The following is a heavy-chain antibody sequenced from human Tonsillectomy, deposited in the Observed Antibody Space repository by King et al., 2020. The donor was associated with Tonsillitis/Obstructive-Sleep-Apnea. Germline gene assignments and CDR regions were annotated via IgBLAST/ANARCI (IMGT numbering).Heavy chain of an antibody. Sequence: VQLQQWGAGLLKSSETLSLTCAVYGGSFSDYYWSWIRQSPGKGLEWIGEINHSGSTNYNPSLKSRVTISVDTSKNQFSLKLSSVTAADSSVYYCARAPSGIAALFHYYYYMDVGGKGPTLTVS. CDR1: GGSFSDYY. D-gene: IGHD6-13*01. J-gene: IGHJ6*03. CDR3: ARAPSGIAALFHYYYYMDV. CDR2: INHSGST. V-gene: IGHV4-34*01.